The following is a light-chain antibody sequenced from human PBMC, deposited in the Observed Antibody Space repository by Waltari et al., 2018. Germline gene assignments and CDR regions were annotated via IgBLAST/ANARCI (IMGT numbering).Light chain of an antibody. Sequence: VVMTQSTLSLPVTLGQPASISCTSSQSLVHSDGNTNLTWFHQRPGQSPRRLIYRISIRDSGVPDRFSDSGSGTDFTLKISRVEAEYVGVYYCMQGTHWPYTFGPGTRLDIK. J-gene: IGKJ2*01. V-gene: IGKV2-30*02. CDR1: QSLVHSDGNTN. CDR2: RIS. CDR3: MQGTHWPYT.